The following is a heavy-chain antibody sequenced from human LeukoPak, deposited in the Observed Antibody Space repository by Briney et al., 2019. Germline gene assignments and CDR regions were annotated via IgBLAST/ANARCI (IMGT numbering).Heavy chain of an antibody. CDR1: GFTFSSYW. V-gene: IGHV3-48*04. D-gene: IGHD5-12*01. CDR2: ISSIGSTM. Sequence: PGGSLRLSCAASGFTFSSYWMSWVRQAPGKGLEWVSYISSIGSTMYYTDSVKGRFTVSRDNAKDSLYLQMNSLRAEDTAVYYCARDPGSGYEEHFDYWGQGTLVTVSS. CDR3: ARDPGSGYEEHFDY. J-gene: IGHJ4*02.